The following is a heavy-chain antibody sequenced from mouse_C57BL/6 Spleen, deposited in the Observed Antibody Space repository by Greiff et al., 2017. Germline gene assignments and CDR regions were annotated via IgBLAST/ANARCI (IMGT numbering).Heavy chain of an antibody. Sequence: EVQGVESGGGLVKPGGSLKLSCAASGFTFSSYAMSWVRQTPEKRLEWVATISDGGSYTYYPDNVKGRFTISRDNAKNNLYLQMSHLKSEDTAMYYCASRTGRYFDVWGTGTTVTVSS. D-gene: IGHD4-1*01. J-gene: IGHJ1*03. CDR2: ISDGGSYT. V-gene: IGHV5-4*01. CDR1: GFTFSSYA. CDR3: ASRTGRYFDV.